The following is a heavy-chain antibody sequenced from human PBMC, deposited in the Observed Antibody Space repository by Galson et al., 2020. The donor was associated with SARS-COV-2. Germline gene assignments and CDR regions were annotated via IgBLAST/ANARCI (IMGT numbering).Heavy chain of an antibody. CDR3: ARGTYYDSSGSISWYYYYYYMDV. J-gene: IGHJ6*03. CDR2: INHSGST. Sequence: SETLSLTCAVYGGSFSGYYWSWIRQPPGKGLEWIGEINHSGSTNYNPSLKSRVTISVDTSKNQFSLKLSSVTAADTAVYYCARGTYYDSSGSISWYYYYYYMDVWGKGTTVTVSS. V-gene: IGHV4-34*01. CDR1: GGSFSGYY. D-gene: IGHD3-22*01.